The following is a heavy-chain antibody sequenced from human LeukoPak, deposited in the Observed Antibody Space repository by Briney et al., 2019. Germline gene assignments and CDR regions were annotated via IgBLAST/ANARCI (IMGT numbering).Heavy chain of an antibody. CDR2: IKQDGSEK. CDR3: ARDPLTLYNYYMDV. D-gene: IGHD3-9*01. V-gene: IGHV3-7*01. Sequence: GGSLRLSCAASGFTFSSYWMSWVRQVPGKGLEWVAKIKQDGSEKYYVDSVKGRFTISRDNAKNSLYLQMNSLRAEVTAVYYCARDPLTLYNYYMDVWGKGTTVTVSS. J-gene: IGHJ6*03. CDR1: GFTFSSYW.